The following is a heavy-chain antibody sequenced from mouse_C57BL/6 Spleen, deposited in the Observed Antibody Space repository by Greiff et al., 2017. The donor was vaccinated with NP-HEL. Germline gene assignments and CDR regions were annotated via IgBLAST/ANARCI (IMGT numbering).Heavy chain of an antibody. Sequence: VQLQQSGAELARPGASVKMSCKASGYTFNSYTMHWVKQRPGQGLEWIGYINPSSGYTKYNQKFKDKATLTADKSSSTAYMQLSSLTSEDSAVYYCAVPYYGRAWFAYWGQGTLVTVSA. CDR3: AVPYYGRAWFAY. J-gene: IGHJ3*01. D-gene: IGHD1-1*01. V-gene: IGHV1-4*01. CDR2: INPSSGYT. CDR1: GYTFNSYT.